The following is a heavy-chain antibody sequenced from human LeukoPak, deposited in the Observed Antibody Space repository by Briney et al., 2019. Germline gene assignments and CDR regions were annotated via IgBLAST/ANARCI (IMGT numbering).Heavy chain of an antibody. CDR1: GFTFSSYG. J-gene: IGHJ4*02. V-gene: IGHV3-30*02. D-gene: IGHD6-13*01. CDR3: ATIAAADKDY. Sequence: GGSLRLSCAASGFTFSSYGMHWVRQAPGKGLEWVAFIRYDGSNKYYADSVKGRFTISRDNAKNTLYLQMNSLRAEDTAMYYCATIAAADKDYWGQGTLVTVSS. CDR2: IRYDGSNK.